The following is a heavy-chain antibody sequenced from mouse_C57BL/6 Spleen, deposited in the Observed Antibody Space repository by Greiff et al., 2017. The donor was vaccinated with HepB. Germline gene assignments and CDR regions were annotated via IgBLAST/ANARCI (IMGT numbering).Heavy chain of an antibody. D-gene: IGHD1-1*01. J-gene: IGHJ2*01. CDR3: ARGSLGSSSPFDY. Sequence: QVQLKESGAELVKPGASVKISCKASGYAFSSYWMNWVKQRPGKGLEWIGQIYPGDGDTNYNGKFKGKATLTADKSSSTAYMQLSSLTSEDSAVYFCARGSLGSSSPFDYWGQGTTLTVSS. CDR1: GYAFSSYW. CDR2: IYPGDGDT. V-gene: IGHV1-80*01.